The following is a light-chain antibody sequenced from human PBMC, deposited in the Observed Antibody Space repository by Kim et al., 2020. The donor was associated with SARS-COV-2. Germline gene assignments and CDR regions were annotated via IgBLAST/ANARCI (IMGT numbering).Light chain of an antibody. CDR2: SNN. J-gene: IGLJ2*01. CDR1: SSNIGSNT. Sequence: QRVTISCSGRSSNIGSNTVNWYQQRPGTAPKLLIYSNNQRPSGVPDRFSGSKSGTSASLAISGLQSEDEADYYCAAWDDSLNGSVVFGGGTQLTVL. CDR3: AAWDDSLNGSVV. V-gene: IGLV1-44*01.